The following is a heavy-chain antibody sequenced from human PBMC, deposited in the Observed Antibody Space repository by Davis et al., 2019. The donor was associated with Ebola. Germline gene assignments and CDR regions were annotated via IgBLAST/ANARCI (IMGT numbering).Heavy chain of an antibody. CDR3: AKDTSNVWFDV. Sequence: GGSLRLSCAASAFTFSSYVMSWVRRAPGKGLEWVSPLGLSADTYYADSVKGRFTISRDNSKNTLHLQMNSLRVEDTAIYYCAKDTSNVWFDVWGQGKMVTVSS. D-gene: IGHD6-19*01. V-gene: IGHV3-23*01. CDR2: LGLSADT. CDR1: AFTFSSYV. J-gene: IGHJ3*01.